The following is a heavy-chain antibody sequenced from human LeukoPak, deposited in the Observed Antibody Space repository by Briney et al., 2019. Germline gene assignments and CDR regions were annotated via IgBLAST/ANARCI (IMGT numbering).Heavy chain of an antibody. Sequence: SETLSLTCIVSGGSISNSSYYWGWIRQPPGKGLEWIGSIYYSGSAYYNPSLKSRVTISVNTSKNQFSLKLTSVTAADTAVYYCARHWVVTPNYWGQGTLVTVSS. J-gene: IGHJ4*02. CDR2: IYYSGSA. CDR3: ARHWVVTPNY. CDR1: GGSISNSSYY. V-gene: IGHV4-39*01. D-gene: IGHD4-23*01.